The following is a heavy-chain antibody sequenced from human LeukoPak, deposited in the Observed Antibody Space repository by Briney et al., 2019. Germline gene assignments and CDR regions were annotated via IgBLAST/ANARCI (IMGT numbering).Heavy chain of an antibody. J-gene: IGHJ4*02. CDR1: GYTFTSYG. D-gene: IGHD2-2*01. CDR2: ISAYNGNT. Sequence: GASVKVSCKASGYTFTSYGISWVRQAPGQGLEWMGWISAYNGNTNYAQKLQGRVTMTTDTSTSTAYMELRSLRSEDTAVYYCATLKVVPAATGRYYFDYWGQGTLVTVSS. V-gene: IGHV1-18*01. CDR3: ATLKVVPAATGRYYFDY.